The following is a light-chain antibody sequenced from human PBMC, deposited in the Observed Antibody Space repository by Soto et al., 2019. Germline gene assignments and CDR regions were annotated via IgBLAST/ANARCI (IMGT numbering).Light chain of an antibody. Sequence: QSVLTQPPSASGSPGQSVTISCTGTSGDVGGHNYVSWYRQHPGKAPELIIYEVSHRFSGLSYRFSGSKSGNTASLTISGLQAEDEGDYYCTSFAPGRIYVFGSGTKVTVL. J-gene: IGLJ1*01. CDR2: EVS. CDR1: SGDVGGHNY. V-gene: IGLV2-8*01. CDR3: TSFAPGRIYV.